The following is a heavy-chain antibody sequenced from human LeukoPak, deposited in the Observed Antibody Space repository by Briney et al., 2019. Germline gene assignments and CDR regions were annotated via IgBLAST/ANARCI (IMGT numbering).Heavy chain of an antibody. J-gene: IGHJ6*03. D-gene: IGHD5-18*01. V-gene: IGHV4-39*01. CDR3: GSGYSYGYTSGYYMDV. CDR1: GGSISSSSYY. CDR2: IYYSGST. Sequence: SETLSLTCTVSGGSISSSSYYWGWIRQPPGKGLEWIGSIYYSGSTYYNPSLKSRVTISVDTSKNQFSLRLGSVTAADTAVYYCGSGYSYGYTSGYYMDVWGKGTTVTISS.